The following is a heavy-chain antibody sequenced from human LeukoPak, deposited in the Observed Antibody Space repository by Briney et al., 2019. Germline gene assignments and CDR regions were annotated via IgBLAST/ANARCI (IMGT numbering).Heavy chain of an antibody. CDR3: ARAQVGAPTDL. J-gene: IGHJ5*02. CDR1: GFPFSSYA. Sequence: PGGSLRLSCAASGFPFSSYAMYWVRQAPGKGLVWVARIHGDGDNISYADSVRGRFTFSRDNAKDALYLHMNSLRPEDTAVYYCARAQVGAPTDLWGQGTLVTVSS. V-gene: IGHV3-74*01. CDR2: IHGDGDNI. D-gene: IGHD1-26*01.